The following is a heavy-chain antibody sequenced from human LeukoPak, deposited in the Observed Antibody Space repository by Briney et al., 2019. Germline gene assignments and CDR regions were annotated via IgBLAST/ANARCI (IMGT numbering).Heavy chain of an antibody. J-gene: IGHJ1*01. CDR1: GFTFSDYY. CDR2: ISSSGSTI. Sequence: GGSLRLSCAASGFTFSDYYMSWIRQAPGKGLEWVSYISSSGSTIYYADSVKGRFTISRDNAKNSLYLQMNSLRAEDTAVYYCAGGVGRGYSSIFWDQHWGQGTLVTVSS. D-gene: IGHD5-18*01. V-gene: IGHV3-11*01. CDR3: AGGVGRGYSSIFWDQH.